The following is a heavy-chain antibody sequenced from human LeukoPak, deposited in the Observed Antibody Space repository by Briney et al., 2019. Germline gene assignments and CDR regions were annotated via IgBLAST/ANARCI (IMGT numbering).Heavy chain of an antibody. D-gene: IGHD4-17*01. J-gene: IGHJ5*02. CDR1: GYTFTGYY. Sequence: GASVKVSCKASGYTFTGYYMHWVRQAPGQELEWMGWINPNSGGTNYAQKFQGRVTMTRDTSISTAYMELNRLRSDDTAVYYCARGGTVTAYWFDPWGQGTMVTVSS. CDR2: INPNSGGT. V-gene: IGHV1-2*02. CDR3: ARGGTVTAYWFDP.